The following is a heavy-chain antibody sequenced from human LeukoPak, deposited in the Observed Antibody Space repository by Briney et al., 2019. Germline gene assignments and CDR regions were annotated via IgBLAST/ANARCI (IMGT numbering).Heavy chain of an antibody. CDR1: GDSVSSNSAA. CDR2: TYYRSKWYN. Sequence: SQTLSLTCAISGDSVSSNSAAWNWIRQSPSRGLEWLGRTYYRSKWYNDYAVSAKSRITINPDTSKNQFSLQLNSVTPEDTAVYYCARLEHSSGYPYFDYWGQGTLVTVSS. D-gene: IGHD3-22*01. V-gene: IGHV6-1*01. J-gene: IGHJ4*02. CDR3: ARLEHSSGYPYFDY.